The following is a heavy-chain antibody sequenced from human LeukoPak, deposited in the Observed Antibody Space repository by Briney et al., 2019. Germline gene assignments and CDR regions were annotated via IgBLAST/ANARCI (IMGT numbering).Heavy chain of an antibody. D-gene: IGHD4-17*01. CDR2: IIPIFGTA. CDR1: GGTFSSYA. Sequence: ASVKVSCKASGGTFSSYAISWVRQAPGQGLEWMGGIIPIFGTANYAQKFQGRVTMTEDTSTDTAYMELSSLRSEDTAVYYCATMGMTTVTTGWFDPWGQGTLVTVSS. CDR3: ATMGMTTVTTGWFDP. J-gene: IGHJ5*02. V-gene: IGHV1-69*06.